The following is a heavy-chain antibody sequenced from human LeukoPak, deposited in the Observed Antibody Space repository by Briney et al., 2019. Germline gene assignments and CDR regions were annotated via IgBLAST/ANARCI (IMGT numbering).Heavy chain of an antibody. D-gene: IGHD3-16*01. V-gene: IGHV1-69*13. J-gene: IGHJ5*02. CDR2: INPVFGTT. Sequence: SVKVSCKASGGTFSSFAINWVRQAPGQGLEWLGGINPVFGTTNYPQKFQGRITITADESRTTAIMELNSLRFDDTALYYCARRRENSNYAGWFDLWGQGTLVTVSS. CDR1: GGTFSSFA. CDR3: ARRRENSNYAGWFDL.